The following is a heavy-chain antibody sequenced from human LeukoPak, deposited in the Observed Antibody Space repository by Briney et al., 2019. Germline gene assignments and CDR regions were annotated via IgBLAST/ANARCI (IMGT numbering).Heavy chain of an antibody. V-gene: IGHV1-69*06. CDR2: IIPIFGTA. Sequence: GASVKVSCKASGGTFSSYAISWVRQAPGQGLEWMGGIIPIFGTANYAQKFQGRVTITADKSTSTAYMELSSLRSEDTAVYYCAREPTPGWDDYGDFGPQWGQGTLVTVSS. J-gene: IGHJ4*02. CDR1: GGTFSSYA. D-gene: IGHD4-17*01. CDR3: AREPTPGWDDYGDFGPQ.